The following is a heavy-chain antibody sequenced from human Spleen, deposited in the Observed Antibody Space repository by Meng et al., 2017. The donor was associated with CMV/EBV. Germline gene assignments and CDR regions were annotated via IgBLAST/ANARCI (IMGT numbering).Heavy chain of an antibody. CDR3: ATTNNPFWSGYPSDAFDI. Sequence: GSLRLSCAVYGGSFSGYYWSWIRQPPGKGLEWIGEINHSGSTNYNPSLKSRVTISVDTSKNQFSLKLSSVTAADTAVYYCATTNNPFWSGYPSDAFDIWGQGTMVTVSS. D-gene: IGHD3-3*01. CDR2: INHSGST. J-gene: IGHJ3*02. V-gene: IGHV4-34*01. CDR1: GGSFSGYY.